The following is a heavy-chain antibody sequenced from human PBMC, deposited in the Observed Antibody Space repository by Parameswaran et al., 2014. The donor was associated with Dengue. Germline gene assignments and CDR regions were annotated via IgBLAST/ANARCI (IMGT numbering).Heavy chain of an antibody. Sequence: WVRQAPGQGLEWMGWISAYNGNTNYAQKLQGRVTMTTDTSTSTAYMELRSLRSDDMAVYYCARDHSYTMAAETGGDYWGQGTLVTVSS. D-gene: IGHD7-27*01. CDR2: ISAYNGNT. CDR3: ARDHSYTMAAETGGDY. V-gene: IGHV1-18*03. J-gene: IGHJ4*02.